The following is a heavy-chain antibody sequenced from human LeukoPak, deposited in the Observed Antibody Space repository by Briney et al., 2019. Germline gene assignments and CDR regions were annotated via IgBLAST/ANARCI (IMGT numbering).Heavy chain of an antibody. Sequence: SETLSLTCTVSGGSISSGDYYWSWIRQPPGKGLEWIGYIYYSGSTYYNPSLKSRVTISVDTSKNQFSLKLSSVTAADTAVYYCAGVTTVVSPFDYWGQGTLVTVSS. V-gene: IGHV4-30-4*08. CDR3: AGVTTVVSPFDY. CDR1: GGSISSGDYY. D-gene: IGHD4-23*01. CDR2: IYYSGST. J-gene: IGHJ4*02.